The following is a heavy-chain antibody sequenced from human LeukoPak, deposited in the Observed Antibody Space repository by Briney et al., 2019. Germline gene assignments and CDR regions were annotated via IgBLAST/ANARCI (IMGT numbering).Heavy chain of an antibody. J-gene: IGHJ4*02. V-gene: IGHV4-34*01. D-gene: IGHD6-13*01. Sequence: PSETLSLTCAVYGGSFSGYYWSWLRQPPGKGLEWIGEINHSGSTNYNPSLKSRVTISVDTSKNQFSLKLSSVTAADTAVYYCARREQLGRWYYFDYWGQGTLVTVSS. CDR2: INHSGST. CDR3: ARREQLGRWYYFDY. CDR1: GGSFSGYY.